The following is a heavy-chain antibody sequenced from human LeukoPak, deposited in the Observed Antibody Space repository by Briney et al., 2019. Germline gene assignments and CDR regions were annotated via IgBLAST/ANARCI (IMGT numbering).Heavy chain of an antibody. Sequence: SETLSLTCTVSGGSISSYHWSWIRQPPGKGLEWIGYIYYSGSTNYNPSLKSRVTISVDTSKNQFSLKLSSVTAADTAVYYCAREAVTLAAFDIWGQGTMVTVSS. D-gene: IGHD3-16*01. J-gene: IGHJ3*02. CDR2: IYYSGST. CDR3: AREAVTLAAFDI. CDR1: GGSISSYH. V-gene: IGHV4-59*12.